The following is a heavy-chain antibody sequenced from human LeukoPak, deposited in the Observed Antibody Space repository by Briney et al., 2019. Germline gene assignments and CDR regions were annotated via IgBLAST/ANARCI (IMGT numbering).Heavy chain of an antibody. CDR2: IYHSGST. CDR1: GGSISSGGYY. V-gene: IGHV4-30-2*01. CDR3: ARDGGWSTDY. J-gene: IGHJ4*02. Sequence: SETLSLTCTVSGGSISSGGYYWSWIRQPPGKGLEWIGYIYHSGSTYYNPSLKSRVTISVDKSKNQFSLKLSSVTAADTAVYYCARDGGWSTDYWGQGTLVTVPS. D-gene: IGHD2-8*01.